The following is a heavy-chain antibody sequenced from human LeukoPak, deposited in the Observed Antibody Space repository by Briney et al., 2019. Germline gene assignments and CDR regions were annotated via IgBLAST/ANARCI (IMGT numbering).Heavy chain of an antibody. V-gene: IGHV3-7*03. J-gene: IGHJ4*02. CDR2: IKQDETEK. D-gene: IGHD1-26*01. CDR1: GFTFSSYW. Sequence: GGSLRLSCAASGFTFSSYWMSWVRQAPGKGLEWVANIKQDETEKFYLGSVKGRFTISRDNAKNSLYLQMNSLRVEDTAVYYCARVTGSYPVGYFDYWGQGTLATVSS. CDR3: ARVTGSYPVGYFDY.